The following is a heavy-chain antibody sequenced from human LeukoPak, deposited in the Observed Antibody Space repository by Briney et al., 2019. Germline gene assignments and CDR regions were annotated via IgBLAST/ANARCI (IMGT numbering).Heavy chain of an antibody. CDR3: AKYSGYDGYYYAMDV. CDR1: GYTFTGYY. J-gene: IGHJ6*02. Sequence: ASVKVSCKASGYTFTGYYMHWVRQAPGQGLEWMAWINPNSGGTNYAQKFQGRVTVTRDTSISTAYMELSRLSSDDTAVYYCAKYSGYDGYYYAMDVWGQGTTVTVSS. D-gene: IGHD5-12*01. V-gene: IGHV1-2*02. CDR2: INPNSGGT.